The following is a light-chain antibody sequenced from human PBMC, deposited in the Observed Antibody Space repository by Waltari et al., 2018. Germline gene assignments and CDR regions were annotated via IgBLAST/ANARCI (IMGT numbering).Light chain of an antibody. J-gene: IGKJ1*01. CDR1: QTIRSW. V-gene: IGKV1-5*03. CDR3: QQYDSYPWT. CDR2: KAS. Sequence: DIQMTQSLSTLSASVGDRVTITCRASQTIRSWLAWYQHKPGKAPKLLIYKASNLESGVPSSFSGSGSGTEFTLTVSSLQPDDFATYYCQQYDSYPWTFGQGTKVEI.